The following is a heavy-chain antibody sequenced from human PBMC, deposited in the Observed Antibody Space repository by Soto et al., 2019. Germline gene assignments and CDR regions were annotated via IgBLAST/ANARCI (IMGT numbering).Heavy chain of an antibody. V-gene: IGHV1-8*01. CDR2: MNPNSGNT. Sequence: ASVKVSCKASGYTFTSYDINWVRQATGQGLEWMGWMNPNSGNTGYAQKFQGRVTMTRNTSISTAYMELSSLRSEDTAVYYCARGNRYCSGGSCYSGNWLDPWGQGTLVTVSS. J-gene: IGHJ5*02. D-gene: IGHD2-15*01. CDR1: GYTFTSYD. CDR3: ARGNRYCSGGSCYSGNWLDP.